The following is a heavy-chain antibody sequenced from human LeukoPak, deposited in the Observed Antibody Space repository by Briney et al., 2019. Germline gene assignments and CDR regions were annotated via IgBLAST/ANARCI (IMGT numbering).Heavy chain of an antibody. CDR3: ARIAEPSHSDY. J-gene: IGHJ4*02. CDR2: ISATGGNT. D-gene: IGHD6-13*01. V-gene: IGHV3-64D*06. Sequence: GGSLRLSCAASGFTFSTYAMSWVRQAPGKGLEFVSGISATGGNTYYAASVKGRFTISRDNSKNTLFLQVSSLGTEDTAVYYCARIAEPSHSDYWGQGTLVTVSS. CDR1: GFTFSTYA.